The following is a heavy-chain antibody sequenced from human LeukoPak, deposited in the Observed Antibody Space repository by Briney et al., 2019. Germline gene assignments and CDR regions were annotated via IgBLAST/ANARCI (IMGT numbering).Heavy chain of an antibody. CDR1: GYTFTGYY. CDR2: INPNSGGT. V-gene: IGHV1-2*02. CDR3: ARSGPYYYDSSGPDPDFDY. Sequence: ASVKVSCKASGYTFTGYYMHWVRQAPGQGLEWMGWINPNSGGTNYAQKFQGRVTMTRDTSISTAYMELSRLRSDDTAVYYCARSGPYYYDSSGPDPDFDYWGQGTLVTVSS. D-gene: IGHD3-22*01. J-gene: IGHJ4*02.